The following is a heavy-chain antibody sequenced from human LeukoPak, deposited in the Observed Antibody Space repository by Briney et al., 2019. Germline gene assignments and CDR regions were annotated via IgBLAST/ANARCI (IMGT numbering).Heavy chain of an antibody. CDR2: IRYDGSNK. V-gene: IGHV3-30*02. CDR3: AKDKIDILTGSLDY. Sequence: GGSLRLSCAASGFTFSSYGMHWVRQAPGKGLEWVAFIRYDGSNKYYADSVKGRFTISRDNSKNTLYLQMNSLRAEDTAVYYCAKDKIDILTGSLDYWGQGTLVTVSS. CDR1: GFTFSSYG. J-gene: IGHJ4*02. D-gene: IGHD3-9*01.